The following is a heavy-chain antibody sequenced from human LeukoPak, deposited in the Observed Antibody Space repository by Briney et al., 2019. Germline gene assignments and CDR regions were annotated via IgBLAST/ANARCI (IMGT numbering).Heavy chain of an antibody. V-gene: IGHV1-2*06. CDR3: ARLDRNYYYLDV. D-gene: IGHD1-1*01. Sequence: ASVNVSCKTSGYTFTVHYMNWVRQAPGQGLEWMGRINPTTGVANYAQKFQGRITVTRGTSINTAYMELSSLTSDDTAVYYCARLDRNYYYLDVWGQGTTVTVSS. CDR2: INPTTGVA. CDR1: GYTFTVHY. J-gene: IGHJ6*03.